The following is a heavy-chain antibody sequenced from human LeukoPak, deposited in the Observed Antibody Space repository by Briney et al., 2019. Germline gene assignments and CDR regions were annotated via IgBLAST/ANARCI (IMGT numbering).Heavy chain of an antibody. J-gene: IGHJ6*02. CDR3: TTRACHAGGCSSSFYYYYGLHF. Sequence: ATVKVSCKASGNSISNYAVSWVRQAPGQGFEWMGGIIPIFGTADYAQKFQGRVTITADQSTSTTYMALSSLKSEDTATYYCTTRACHAGGCSSSFYYYYGLHFWGQGTTVSVSS. V-gene: IGHV1-69*13. CDR2: IIPIFGTA. CDR1: GNSISNYA. D-gene: IGHD3-16*01.